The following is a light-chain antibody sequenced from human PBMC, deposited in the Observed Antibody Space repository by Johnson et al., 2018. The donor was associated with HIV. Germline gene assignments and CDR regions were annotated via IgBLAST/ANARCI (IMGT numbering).Light chain of an antibody. Sequence: QAVLTQPPSVSAAPGQKVTISCSGSSSNIGNNYVSWYQQLPGTAPKLLIYDNNKRPSGIPDRFSGSKSGTSATLGINGLQTGDEADYYCGTWDSSLSAGNVFGTGTKVTVL. CDR2: DNN. J-gene: IGLJ1*01. CDR1: SSNIGNNY. V-gene: IGLV1-51*01. CDR3: GTWDSSLSAGNV.